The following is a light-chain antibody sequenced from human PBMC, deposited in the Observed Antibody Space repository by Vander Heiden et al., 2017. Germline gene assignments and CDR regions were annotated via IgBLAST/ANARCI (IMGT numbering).Light chain of an antibody. CDR3: QQDYSYLWT. Sequence: TITCRASQGISSYLAWYQQKPGKAPKLLIYAASTLQSGVPSRFSGSGSGTDFTLTISCLQSEDFATYYCQQDYSYLWTFGQGTKVEIK. J-gene: IGKJ1*01. V-gene: IGKV1-8*01. CDR2: AAS. CDR1: QGISSY.